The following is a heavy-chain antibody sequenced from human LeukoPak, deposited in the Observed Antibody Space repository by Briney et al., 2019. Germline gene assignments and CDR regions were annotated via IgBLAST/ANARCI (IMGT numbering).Heavy chain of an antibody. D-gene: IGHD6-6*01. CDR2: SNHSGST. J-gene: IGHJ4*02. CDR1: GGSFSGYY. CDR3: ARGVGYGSSKAYY. Sequence: SDSLSLACAVYGGSFSGYYWSWTRHPPGKGREWLGESNHSGSTNYNPSVTIRVTISIDTSKNQFSLKLSSVTAADTAVYYCARGVGYGSSKAYYWGQGTLVT. V-gene: IGHV4-34*01.